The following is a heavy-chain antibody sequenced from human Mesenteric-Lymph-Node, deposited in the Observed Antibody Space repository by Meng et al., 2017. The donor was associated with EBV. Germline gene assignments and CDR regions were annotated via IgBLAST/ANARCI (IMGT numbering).Heavy chain of an antibody. V-gene: IGHV4-30-4*01. CDR2: IYYSGSP. Sequence: QVQLQESGPGLLKPSQTLSLTCTVSGVSISSGDYYWSWVRQPPGKGLEWIGYIYYSGSPYSDPSLKSRLTISVDTSKNQFSLKLNSVTAADTAVYYCARGSWSDPVGLDLWGRGTLVTVSS. D-gene: IGHD2-15*01. J-gene: IGHJ2*01. CDR3: ARGSWSDPVGLDL. CDR1: GVSISSGDYY.